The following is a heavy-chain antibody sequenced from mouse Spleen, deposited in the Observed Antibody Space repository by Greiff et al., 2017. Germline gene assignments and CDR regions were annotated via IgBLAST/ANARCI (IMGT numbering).Heavy chain of an antibody. D-gene: IGHD1-1*01. CDR3: ARHTPATVPWDFDV. CDR1: GFTFSSYG. CDR2: ISSGGSYT. J-gene: IGHJ1*03. V-gene: IGHV5-6*01. Sequence: EVQRVESGGDLVKPGGSLKLSCAASGFTFSSYGMSWVRQTPDKRLEWVATISSGGSYTYYPDSVKGRFTISRDNAKNTLYLQMSSLKSEDTAMYYCARHTPATVPWDFDVWGTGTTVTVSS.